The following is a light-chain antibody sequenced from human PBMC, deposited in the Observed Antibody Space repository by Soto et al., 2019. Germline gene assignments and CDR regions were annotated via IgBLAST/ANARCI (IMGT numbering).Light chain of an antibody. CDR1: SGSVSTNYY. V-gene: IGLV8-61*01. Sequence: AVVTQEPSFSVSPGGTVTLTCGLSSGSVSTNYYPSWYQQTPGQAPRTLIYRTNIRSSGVPDRFSGSIVGNKAALTIAGAQADDESDYYCVLYMGSVPVFGGGTKVTVL. J-gene: IGLJ2*01. CDR2: RTN. CDR3: VLYMGSVPV.